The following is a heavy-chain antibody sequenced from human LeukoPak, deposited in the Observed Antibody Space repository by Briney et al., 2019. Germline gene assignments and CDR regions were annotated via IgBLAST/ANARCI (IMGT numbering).Heavy chain of an antibody. CDR1: GYTFTSYY. J-gene: IGHJ4*02. CDR2: INPSGGST. V-gene: IGHV1-46*01. D-gene: IGHD2-21*02. Sequence: ASVKVSCKASGYTFTSYYMHWVRQAPGQGLEWMGIINPSGGSTSYAQKFQGRVTMTRDTSTSTVYMELSSLRSEDTAVYYCARASDVVTAPLSYFDYWGQGTLVTVSS. CDR3: ARASDVVTAPLSYFDY.